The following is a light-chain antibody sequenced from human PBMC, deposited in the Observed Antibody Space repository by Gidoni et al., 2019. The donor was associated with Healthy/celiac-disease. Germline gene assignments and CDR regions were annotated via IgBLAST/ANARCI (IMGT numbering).Light chain of an antibody. J-gene: IGLJ3*02. CDR1: SSDVGGYNY. Sequence: QSALTQPRSVSAPPGRSVTISCTGTSSDVGGYNYVSWYQQHPGKAPKLMIYDVSKRPSGVPDRFSGSKSGNTASLTISGLQAEDEADYYCCSYAGSYTYWVFGGGTKLTVL. CDR2: DVS. CDR3: CSYAGSYTYWV. V-gene: IGLV2-11*01.